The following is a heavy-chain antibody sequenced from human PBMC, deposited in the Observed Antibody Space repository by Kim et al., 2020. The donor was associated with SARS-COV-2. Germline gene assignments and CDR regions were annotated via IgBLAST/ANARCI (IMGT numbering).Heavy chain of an antibody. J-gene: IGHJ5*02. CDR2: IYYSGST. V-gene: IGHV4-31*03. Sequence: SETLCLTCTVSGGSISSGGYYWSWIRQHPGKGLEWIGYIYYSGSTYYNPSLKSRVTISVDTSKNQFSLKLSSVTAADTAVYYCARETTVTTYDWFDPWGQGTLVTVSS. CDR3: ARETTVTTYDWFDP. CDR1: GGSISSGGYY. D-gene: IGHD4-17*01.